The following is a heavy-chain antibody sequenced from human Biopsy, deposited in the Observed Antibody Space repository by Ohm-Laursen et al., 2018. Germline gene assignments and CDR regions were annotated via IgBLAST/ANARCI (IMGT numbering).Heavy chain of an antibody. D-gene: IGHD5-12*01. V-gene: IGHV3-74*01. J-gene: IGHJ4*02. CDR2: VNIDGNIT. Sequence: SLRLSCSAPGFTFNNSWMHWVRQVPGKGLVWVSRVNIDGNITNYADSAKGRFTISRDNARNTLYLQMNSLRGEDMAVYYCAREKSGQSGRYFDYWGPGTLVSVSS. CDR1: GFTFNNSW. CDR3: AREKSGQSGRYFDY.